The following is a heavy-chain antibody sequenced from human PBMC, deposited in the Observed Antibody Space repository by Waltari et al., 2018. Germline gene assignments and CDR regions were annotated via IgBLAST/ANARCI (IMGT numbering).Heavy chain of an antibody. J-gene: IGHJ3*02. Sequence: EVQLVESGGGLVQPGRSLRLSCAASGFTFDDYAMHWVRQAPGKGLEWVSGISWNSGSIGYADSVKGRFTISRDNAKNSLYLQMNSLRAEDMALYYCAKAGYYGSGTTGSQDAFDIWGQGTMVTVSS. CDR2: ISWNSGSI. V-gene: IGHV3-9*03. CDR3: AKAGYYGSGTTGSQDAFDI. D-gene: IGHD3-10*01. CDR1: GFTFDDYA.